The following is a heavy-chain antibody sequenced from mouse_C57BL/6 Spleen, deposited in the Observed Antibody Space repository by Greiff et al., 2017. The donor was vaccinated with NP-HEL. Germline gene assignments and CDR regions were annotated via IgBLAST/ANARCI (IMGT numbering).Heavy chain of an antibody. Sequence: EVMLVESGGGLVKPGGSLKLSCAASGFTFSSYAMSWVRQTPEKRLEWVATISDGGSYTYYPDNVKGRFTISRDNAKNNLYLQMSHLKSEDTAMYYCARRSEGYFDYWGQGTTLTVSS. V-gene: IGHV5-4*03. CDR3: ARRSEGYFDY. CDR2: ISDGGSYT. J-gene: IGHJ2*01. CDR1: GFTFSSYA.